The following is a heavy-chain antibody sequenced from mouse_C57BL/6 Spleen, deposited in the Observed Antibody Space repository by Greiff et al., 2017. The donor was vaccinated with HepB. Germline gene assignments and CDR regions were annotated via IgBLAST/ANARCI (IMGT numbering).Heavy chain of an antibody. V-gene: IGHV1-80*01. CDR2: IYPGDGDT. J-gene: IGHJ3*01. D-gene: IGHD1-1*01. CDR1: GYAFSSYW. CDR3: ARKEITTVVPFAY. Sequence: QVQLKESGAELVKPGASVKISCKASGYAFSSYWMNWVKQRPGKGLEWIGQIYPGDGDTNYNGKFKGKATLTADKSSSTAYMQLSSLTSEDSAVYFCARKEITTVVPFAYWGQGTLVTVSA.